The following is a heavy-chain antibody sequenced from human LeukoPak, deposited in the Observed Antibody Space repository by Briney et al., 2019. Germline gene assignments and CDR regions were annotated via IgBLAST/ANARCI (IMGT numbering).Heavy chain of an antibody. J-gene: IGHJ4*02. Sequence: GGSLRLSCAASGFTFSNFAMTWVRQAPGKGLEWVSGISRSGDNTYYADSVKGRFTISRDNSKNTLSLQMNCLRADDTAVYYCARGPFGEGSYLNVPDYWGQGTLVIVSP. CDR2: ISRSGDNT. D-gene: IGHD3-16*02. V-gene: IGHV3-23*01. CDR3: ARGPFGEGSYLNVPDY. CDR1: GFTFSNFA.